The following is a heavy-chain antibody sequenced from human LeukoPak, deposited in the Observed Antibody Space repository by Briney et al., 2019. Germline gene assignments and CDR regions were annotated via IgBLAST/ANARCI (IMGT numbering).Heavy chain of an antibody. CDR2: ISYDGSNK. Sequence: PGGSLRLSCAASGFTVSSNYMSWVRQAPGKGLEWVAVISYDGSNKYYADSVKGRFTISRDNSKNTLYLQMNSLRAEDTAVYYCAKSTGIAVAGTKYYYYGMDVWGQGTTVTVSS. D-gene: IGHD6-19*01. V-gene: IGHV3-30-3*01. J-gene: IGHJ6*02. CDR3: AKSTGIAVAGTKYYYYGMDV. CDR1: GFTVSSNY.